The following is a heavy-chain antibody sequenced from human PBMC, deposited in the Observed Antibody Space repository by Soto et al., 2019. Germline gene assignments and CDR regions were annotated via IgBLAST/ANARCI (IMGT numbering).Heavy chain of an antibody. Sequence: SQTRSLTGIVSGASISGNYWSWIRQPPGKGMEWIGYIYYSAATNYTPSLESRVTISVDTPKSQFSLKLTSVTPADTAVYYCAKAASSSGSSGRVEYWGQRILVTVSS. J-gene: IGHJ4*02. CDR1: GASISGNY. D-gene: IGHD3-22*01. V-gene: IGHV4-59*01. CDR2: IYYSAAT. CDR3: AKAASSSGSSGRVEY.